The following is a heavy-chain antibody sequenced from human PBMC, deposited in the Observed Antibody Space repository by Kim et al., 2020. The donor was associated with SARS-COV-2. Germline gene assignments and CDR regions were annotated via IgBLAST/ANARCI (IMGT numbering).Heavy chain of an antibody. J-gene: IGHJ3*02. CDR2: IYYSGST. Sequence: SETLSLTCTVSGGSISSSSYYWGWIRQPPGKGLEWIGSIYYSGSTYYNPSLKSRVTISVDTSKNQFSLKLSSVTAADTAVYYCARRITMIVVVWDDAFDIWGQGTMVTVSS. CDR3: ARRITMIVVVWDDAFDI. D-gene: IGHD3-22*01. CDR1: GGSISSSSYY. V-gene: IGHV4-39*01.